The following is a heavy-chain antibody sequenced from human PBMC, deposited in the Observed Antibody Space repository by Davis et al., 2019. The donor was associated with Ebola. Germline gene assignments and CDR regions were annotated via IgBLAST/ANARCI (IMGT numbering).Heavy chain of an antibody. D-gene: IGHD1-1*01. CDR2: INPNSGGT. Sequence: ASVKVSCKASGYTFTGYYMHWVRQAPGQGLEWMGWINPNSGGTNYAQKFQGRVTMTRDTSTSTVYMELSSLRSEDTAVYYCARGLRQQGERWFDPWGQGTLVTVSS. CDR1: GYTFTGYY. CDR3: ARGLRQQGERWFDP. J-gene: IGHJ5*02. V-gene: IGHV1-2*02.